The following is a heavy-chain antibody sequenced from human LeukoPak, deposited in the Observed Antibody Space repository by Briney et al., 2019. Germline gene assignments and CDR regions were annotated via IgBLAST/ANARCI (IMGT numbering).Heavy chain of an antibody. CDR2: INPNSGGT. J-gene: IGHJ6*03. Sequence: VASVKVSCKASGYTFTGYYMHWVRQAPGQGLEWMGWINPNSGGTNYAQKFQGRVTMTRDTSISTAYMELSRLRSDDTAVYYCARDRGSEYCSSTSCYHYYYYMDVWAKGTTVTVSS. CDR3: ARDRGSEYCSSTSCYHYYYYMDV. D-gene: IGHD2-2*01. CDR1: GYTFTGYY. V-gene: IGHV1-2*02.